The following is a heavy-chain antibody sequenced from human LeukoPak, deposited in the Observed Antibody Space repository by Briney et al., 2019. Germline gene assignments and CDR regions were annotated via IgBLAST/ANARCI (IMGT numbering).Heavy chain of an antibody. V-gene: IGHV5-51*01. CDR1: GYSFTSYW. CDR2: IYPGDSDT. J-gene: IGHJ5*02. Sequence: GESLKISCQGSGYSFTSYWIGWVRQMPGKGLEWMGIIYPGDSDTRYSPSFQGQVTISADKSISTAYLQWSSLKASDTAMYYCSRVRGYDYRSGWFDPWGQGTLVTVSS. CDR3: SRVRGYDYRSGWFDP. D-gene: IGHD5-12*01.